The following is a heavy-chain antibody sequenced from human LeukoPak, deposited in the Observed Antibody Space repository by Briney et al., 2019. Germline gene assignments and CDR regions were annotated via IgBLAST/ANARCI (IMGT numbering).Heavy chain of an antibody. J-gene: IGHJ6*03. CDR3: ASLVGATDYYYYMDV. CDR2: INPNSGGT. CDR1: GYTFTGYY. Sequence: ASVKVSCKASGYTFTGYYMHWVRQAPGQGLEWMGWINPNSGGTNYAQKFQGRVTMTWDTSISAAYMELSRLRSDDTAVYYCASLVGATDYYYYMDVWGKGTTVTVSS. V-gene: IGHV1-2*02. D-gene: IGHD1-26*01.